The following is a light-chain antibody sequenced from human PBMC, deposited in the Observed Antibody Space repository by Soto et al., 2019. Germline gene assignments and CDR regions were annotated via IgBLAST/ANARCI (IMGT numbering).Light chain of an antibody. CDR1: QSLSYW. CDR3: QQYDRFPYT. Sequence: DIQXTXXXXTLSASVGDTVTITCRASQSLSYWLAWYQQKPGQAPKLLIHKASTLESGVPSRFSGSGSGTEFTLTISSLQHDDFATFYCQQYDRFPYTFGQGTKLEIK. V-gene: IGKV1-5*03. CDR2: KAS. J-gene: IGKJ2*01.